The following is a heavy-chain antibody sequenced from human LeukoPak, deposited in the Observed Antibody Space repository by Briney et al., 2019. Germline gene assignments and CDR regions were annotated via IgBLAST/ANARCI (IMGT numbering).Heavy chain of an antibody. CDR1: GGSISSGDYY. D-gene: IGHD3-22*01. CDR2: IYYSGST. J-gene: IGHJ5*02. Sequence: SETLSLTCTVSGGSISSGDYYWSWIRQPPGKGLEWIGYIYYSGSTYYDPSLKSRVTISVDTSKNQFSLKLSSVTAADTAVYYCALGRRYYDSSGFSPRGQGTLVTVSS. CDR3: ALGRRYYDSSGFSP. V-gene: IGHV4-30-4*01.